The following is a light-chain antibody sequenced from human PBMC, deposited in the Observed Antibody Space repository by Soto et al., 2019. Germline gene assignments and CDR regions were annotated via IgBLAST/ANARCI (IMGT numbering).Light chain of an antibody. Sequence: IVLTQSPVTLALSPGERAVTSCRASQSVSTSLAWYQHKPGQAPRLFIYDASKRAPGVPARFSGSGSGTDFTLTISSLEPEDFAVYYCQVRDVWPSFGQGTKV. V-gene: IGKV3-11*01. CDR2: DAS. CDR1: QSVSTS. J-gene: IGKJ1*01. CDR3: QVRDVWPS.